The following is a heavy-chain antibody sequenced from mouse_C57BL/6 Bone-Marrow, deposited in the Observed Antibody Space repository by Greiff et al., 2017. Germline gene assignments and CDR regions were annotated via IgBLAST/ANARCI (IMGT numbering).Heavy chain of an antibody. Sequence: QVQLQQSGAELVRPGASVTMSCKASGYTFTNYWIDWAKQRPGHGLEWIGAIYPEGGGTNYNEKFKGKAILTADKSSSTAYMQLRSLTSEDSAVYYCTRYYDSRGMVYWGQGTSVTVSS. D-gene: IGHD1-1*01. CDR3: TRYYDSRGMVY. CDR2: IYPEGGGT. J-gene: IGHJ4*01. CDR1: GYTFTNYW. V-gene: IGHV1-63*01.